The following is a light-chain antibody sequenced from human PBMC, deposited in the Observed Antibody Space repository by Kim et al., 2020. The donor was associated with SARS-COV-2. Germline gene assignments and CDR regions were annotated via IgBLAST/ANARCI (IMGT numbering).Light chain of an antibody. V-gene: IGKV3-15*01. CDR2: GAS. Sequence: VSPGEGASLSCRASQSVSSNLAWYQHKPGQAPRLLIYGASTRATGLPARFSGSGSGTEFTLTITSLQSEDFAVYYCQQYYKWPLTFGGGTKVEIK. CDR1: QSVSSN. CDR3: QQYYKWPLT. J-gene: IGKJ4*01.